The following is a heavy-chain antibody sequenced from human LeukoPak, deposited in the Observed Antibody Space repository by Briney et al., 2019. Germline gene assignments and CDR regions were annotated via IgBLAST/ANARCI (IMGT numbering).Heavy chain of an antibody. Sequence: GGSLRLSCAASGFTLSSNYMSWVRQAPGKGLEWVSVIYSGGSTYYTDSVTGRFTISRNNSKNTLYLQMNSLRAEDTAVYYCARGVMVRGVIITAYYFHYWGQGTLVTVSS. J-gene: IGHJ4*02. CDR1: GFTLSSNY. CDR2: IYSGGST. V-gene: IGHV3-53*01. CDR3: ARGVMVRGVIITAYYFHY. D-gene: IGHD3-10*01.